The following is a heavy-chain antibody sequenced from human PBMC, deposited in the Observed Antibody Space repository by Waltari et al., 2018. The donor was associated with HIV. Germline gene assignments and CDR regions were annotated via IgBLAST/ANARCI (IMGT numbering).Heavy chain of an antibody. J-gene: IGHJ3*01. Sequence: EVQVVESGGVLVKPGGSLRVSCASFQLTFEDVGMTWVRQAPGKGREWVGRIKSKRDGGATDYAASVKGRFVISRDDSQNTLYLQMSGLRTEDTAMYYCTTGGYPTEAFDVWGQGTMVTVSP. CDR1: QLTFEDVG. D-gene: IGHD5-12*01. CDR2: IKSKRDGGAT. V-gene: IGHV3-15*01. CDR3: TTGGYPTEAFDV.